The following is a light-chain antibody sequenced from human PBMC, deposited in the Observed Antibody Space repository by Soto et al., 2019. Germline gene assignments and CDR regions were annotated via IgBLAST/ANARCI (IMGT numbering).Light chain of an antibody. Sequence: QSALTQPASVSGSPGQAITISCTGTSSDVGSYNLVSWYQQHPGKAPKLMIYEVTTRPSGVSNRFSGSKSGNTASLTIFGLQAEDEADYYCCSYAGSGTWVFGGGTQLTVL. CDR1: SSDVGSYNL. CDR2: EVT. V-gene: IGLV2-23*02. CDR3: CSYAGSGTWV. J-gene: IGLJ3*02.